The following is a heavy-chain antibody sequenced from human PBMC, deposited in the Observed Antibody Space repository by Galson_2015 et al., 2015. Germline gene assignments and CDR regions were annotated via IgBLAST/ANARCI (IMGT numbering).Heavy chain of an antibody. CDR1: GFTFNRYT. CDR3: AKDREPDGVWDIES. J-gene: IGHJ4*02. D-gene: IGHD4-17*01. Sequence: ALRLSCAASGFTFNRYTMSWVRQAPRKGLEWASSIYGGSSDYTVYTDSVKGRFTISRDNSKNTLYLQMYGLRAEDTAEYYCAKDREPDGVWDIESWGQGTLVTVSS. CDR2: IYGGSSDYT. V-gene: IGHV3-23*01.